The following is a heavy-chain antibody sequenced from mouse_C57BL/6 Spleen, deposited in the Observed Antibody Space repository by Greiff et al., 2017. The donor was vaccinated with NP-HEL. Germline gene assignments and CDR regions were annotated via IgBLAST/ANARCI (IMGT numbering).Heavy chain of an antibody. CDR3: ARGGYDYDNYAMDY. CDR2: IYPGSGST. V-gene: IGHV1-55*01. D-gene: IGHD2-4*01. Sequence: QVQLQQPGAELVKPGASVKMSCKASGYTFTSYWITWVKQRPGQGLEWIGDIYPGSGSTNYNEKFKSKATLTVDTSSSTAYMQLSSLTSEDSAVYYCARGGYDYDNYAMDYWGQGTSVTVSS. J-gene: IGHJ4*01. CDR1: GYTFTSYW.